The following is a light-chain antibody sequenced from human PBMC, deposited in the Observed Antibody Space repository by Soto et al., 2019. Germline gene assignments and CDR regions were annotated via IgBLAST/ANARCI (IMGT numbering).Light chain of an antibody. V-gene: IGKV1-5*03. CDR1: QSISSW. CDR2: KAS. J-gene: IGKJ5*01. CDR3: QQYNSYSSS. Sequence: DIQMTQSPSTLSASVGDRVTITCRASQSISSWLAWYHQKPGKAPTLLIYKASSLESGVPSRFSGIGSGTEFTLTISTLQPDDFANYDCQQYNSYSSSFGQGTRLEIK.